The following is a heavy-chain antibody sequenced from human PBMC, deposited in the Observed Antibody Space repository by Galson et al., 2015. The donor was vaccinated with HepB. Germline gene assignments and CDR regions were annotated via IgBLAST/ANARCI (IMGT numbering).Heavy chain of an antibody. J-gene: IGHJ4*02. CDR2: INPNSGGT. Sequence: SVKVSCKASGYTFTGYYMHWVRQAPGQGLEWMGWINPNSGGTNYAQKFQGRVTMTRDTSISTAYMELSRLRSDDTAVYYCARPVLRFSMSWSSTPTHILGYWGQGTLVTVSS. CDR3: ARPVLRFSMSWSSTPTHILGY. CDR1: GYTFTGYY. D-gene: IGHD3-3*01. V-gene: IGHV1-2*02.